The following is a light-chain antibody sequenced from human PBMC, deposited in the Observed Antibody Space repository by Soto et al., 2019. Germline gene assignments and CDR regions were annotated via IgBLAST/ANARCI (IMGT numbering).Light chain of an antibody. J-gene: IGKJ1*01. Sequence: EIVLTQSPGTLSLSPGERATLSCRASQSFSSNYLAWYQQKPGQAPRLLMYGASSRATGIPDRFSGSGSGTDFTLTISRLEPEDFAVYYCQQYNSSPRTFGQGTKVEIK. CDR3: QQYNSSPRT. CDR1: QSFSSNY. V-gene: IGKV3-20*01. CDR2: GAS.